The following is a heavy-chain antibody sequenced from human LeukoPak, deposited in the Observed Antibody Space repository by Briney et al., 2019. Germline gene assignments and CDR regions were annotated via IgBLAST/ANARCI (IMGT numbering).Heavy chain of an antibody. CDR2: ISSSSSYI. CDR1: GFTFSSYS. J-gene: IGHJ3*02. V-gene: IGHV3-21*01. Sequence: GGSLRLSCAASGFTFSSYSMNWVRQAPGKGLEWVSSISSSSSYIYYADSVKGRFTISRDNAKNSLYLQMNSLRAEDTAVYYCARAVQRWLQLRRAFDIWGQGTMVTVSS. D-gene: IGHD5-24*01. CDR3: ARAVQRWLQLRRAFDI.